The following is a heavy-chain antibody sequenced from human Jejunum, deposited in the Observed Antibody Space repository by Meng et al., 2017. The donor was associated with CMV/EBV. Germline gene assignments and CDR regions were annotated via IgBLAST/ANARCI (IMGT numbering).Heavy chain of an antibody. J-gene: IGHJ4*02. V-gene: IGHV3-74*01. CDR3: ARGGFGESVLAVGYFEY. CDR1: LSSYW. Sequence: LSSYWMHWVRQAPGKGLVWVSRIDRDKRDISYADSVKGRFTISRDNAKSSMVLQMDSLRADDTAVYYCARGGFGESVLAVGYFEYWGQGALVTVSS. CDR2: IDRDKRDI. D-gene: IGHD3-10*01.